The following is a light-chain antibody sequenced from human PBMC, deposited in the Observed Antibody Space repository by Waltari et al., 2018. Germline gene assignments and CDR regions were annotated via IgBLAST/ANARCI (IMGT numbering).Light chain of an antibody. J-gene: IGLJ7*01. CDR2: ENT. CDR3: GTWDSSLSGAV. V-gene: IGLV1-51*02. Sequence: QSVLTQPPSVSAAPGQRVTIPCSWGGSNIGNNYVSWYRPFPGTAPKLLLYENTERPSGIPGRFSGSKSGTSATLDITGLQAGDEADYYCGTWDSSLSGAVFGGGTHLTVL. CDR1: GSNIGNNY.